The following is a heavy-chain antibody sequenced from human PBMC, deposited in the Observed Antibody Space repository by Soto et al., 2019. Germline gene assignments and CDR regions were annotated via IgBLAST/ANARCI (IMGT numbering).Heavy chain of an antibody. D-gene: IGHD3-22*01. J-gene: IGHJ6*02. CDR2: ISSSSSYI. V-gene: IGHV3-21*01. CDR1: GFTFSSYS. CDR3: ARDGDYYDSSGYYYYYYYGMDV. Sequence: GGSLRLSCAASGFTFSSYSMNWVRQAPGKGLEWVSSISSSSSYIYYADSVKGRFTISRDNAKNSLYLQMNSLRAEDTAVYYCARDGDYYDSSGYYYYYYYGMDVWGQGTTVTVSS.